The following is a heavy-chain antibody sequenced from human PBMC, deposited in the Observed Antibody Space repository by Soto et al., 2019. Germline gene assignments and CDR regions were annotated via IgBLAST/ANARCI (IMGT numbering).Heavy chain of an antibody. J-gene: IGHJ6*02. CDR2: ISGYNGNT. Sequence: QVQLVQSGAEVKKPGASVTVSCKTSGYTFSNYGINWVRQAPGQGLEWMGWISGYNGNTNYAQTFQGRVTMTTDTSTGTVYMELRSLKSDDTAIYYCSRFIMVGGWFDPNYYHGMDVWGQGTTVTVS. CDR3: SRFIMVGGWFDPNYYHGMDV. D-gene: IGHD6-19*01. V-gene: IGHV1-18*01. CDR1: GYTFSNYG.